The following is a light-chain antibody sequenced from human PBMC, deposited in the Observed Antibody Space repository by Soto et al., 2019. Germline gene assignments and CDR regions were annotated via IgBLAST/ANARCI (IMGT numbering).Light chain of an antibody. CDR3: QEYDTSPRT. J-gene: IGKJ1*01. V-gene: IGKV3-20*01. CDR2: GAS. CDR1: QSVSSNY. Sequence: EIVLTQSPGTLSLSPGERATLSCRASQSVSSNYLAWYQQKRGQAPRLLIYGASSRATGIPTRFSGSGSRTDFTLTISRLEPEDFAVYYCQEYDTSPRTFGQGTKVEI.